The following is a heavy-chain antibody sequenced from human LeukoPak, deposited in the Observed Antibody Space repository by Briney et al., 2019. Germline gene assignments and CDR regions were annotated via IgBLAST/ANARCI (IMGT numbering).Heavy chain of an antibody. CDR1: GGSISSSSYY. V-gene: IGHV4-39*01. J-gene: IGHJ5*02. D-gene: IGHD6-25*01. CDR3: ARHERANWFDP. CDR2: LYYSGST. Sequence: PSETLSLTCTVSGGSISSSSYYWGWIRQPPGKGLEWIGSLYYSGSTYYNPSLRSRVTISVDTSKNQFSLKPSSVAAADTAVYYCARHERANWFDPWGQGTLVTVSS.